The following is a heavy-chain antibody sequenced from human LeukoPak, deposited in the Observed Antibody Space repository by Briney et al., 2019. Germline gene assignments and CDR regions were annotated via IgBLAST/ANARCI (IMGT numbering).Heavy chain of an antibody. CDR2: IYPDDSDT. CDR3: ATQKTARRGWFDP. V-gene: IGHV5-51*01. J-gene: IGHJ5*02. D-gene: IGHD6-6*01. Sequence: GESLKIFCKGSGYSFASYWIGWVRQMPGKGLEWMGIIYPDDSDTRYSPSFQGQVTISADKSISTAYLQWSSLKASDTAMYYCATQKTARRGWFDPWGQGTLVTVSS. CDR1: GYSFASYW.